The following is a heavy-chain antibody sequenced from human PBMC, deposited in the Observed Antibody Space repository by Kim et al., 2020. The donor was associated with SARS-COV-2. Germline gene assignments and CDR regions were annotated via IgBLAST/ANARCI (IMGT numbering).Heavy chain of an antibody. J-gene: IGHJ4*02. CDR1: GGSISSYY. V-gene: IGHV4-59*08. D-gene: IGHD3-10*01. CDR3: ARLRRYYGSGSYYNGLHFDY. CDR2: IYYSGST. Sequence: SETLSLTCTVSGGSISSYYWSWIRQPPGKGLELIGYIYYSGSTNYNPSLKSRVTISVDTSKNQFSLKLSSVTAADTAVYYCARLRRYYGSGSYYNGLHFDYWGQGTLVTVSS.